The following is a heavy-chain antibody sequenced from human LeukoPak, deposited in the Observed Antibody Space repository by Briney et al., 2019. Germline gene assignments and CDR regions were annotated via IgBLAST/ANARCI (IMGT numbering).Heavy chain of an antibody. CDR3: AKDRSGSYD. J-gene: IGHJ4*02. CDR1: GFTFSSYE. V-gene: IGHV3-21*04. D-gene: IGHD1-26*01. Sequence: GGSLRLSCAASGFTFSSYEMNWVRQAPGKGLEWVSSISGSSSYIYYADSVKGRFTISRDNGKNSVYLQMNSLRAEDTAVYYCAKDRSGSYDWGQGTLVTVSS. CDR2: ISGSSSYI.